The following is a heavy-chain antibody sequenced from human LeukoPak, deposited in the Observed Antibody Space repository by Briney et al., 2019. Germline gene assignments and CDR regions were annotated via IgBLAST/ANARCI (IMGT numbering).Heavy chain of an antibody. D-gene: IGHD3-22*01. Sequence: GSPRLSCAASGFTFSSYGMHWVRQAPGKGLEWVAVISYDGSNKYYADSVKGRFTISRDNSKNTLYLQMNSLRAEDTAVYYCANTYYYDSSGYQYFQHWGQGTLVTVSS. V-gene: IGHV3-30*18. J-gene: IGHJ1*01. CDR3: ANTYYYDSSGYQYFQH. CDR1: GFTFSSYG. CDR2: ISYDGSNK.